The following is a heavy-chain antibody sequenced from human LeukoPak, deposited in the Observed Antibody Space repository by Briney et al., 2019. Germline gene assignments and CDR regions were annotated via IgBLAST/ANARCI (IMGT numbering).Heavy chain of an antibody. J-gene: IGHJ3*02. CDR1: GGSISSSSYY. CDR2: IYYSGST. V-gene: IGHV4-39*07. CDR3: ARVGQTTGEKRPPGVDAFDI. D-gene: IGHD4-17*01. Sequence: SETLSLTCTVSGGSISSSSYYWGWIRQPPGKGLEWIGSIYYSGSTYYNPSLKSRVTISVDTSTNQFSLKLSSVTAADTAVYYWARVGQTTGEKRPPGVDAFDIWGKGTMVTVSS.